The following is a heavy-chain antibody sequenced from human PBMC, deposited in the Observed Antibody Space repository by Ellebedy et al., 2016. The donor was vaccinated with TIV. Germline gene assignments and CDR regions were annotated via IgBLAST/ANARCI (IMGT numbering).Heavy chain of an antibody. CDR1: GYTLTELS. D-gene: IGHD3-9*01. CDR3: ATRDILTGLYYYYGMDV. J-gene: IGHJ6*02. CDR2: FDPEDGET. Sequence: ASVKVSCKVSGYTLTELSMHWVRQAPGKGLEWMGGFDPEDGETIYAQKFQGRVTMTRDTSTSTVYMELSSLRSEDTAVYYCATRDILTGLYYYYGMDVWGQGTTVTVSS. V-gene: IGHV1-24*01.